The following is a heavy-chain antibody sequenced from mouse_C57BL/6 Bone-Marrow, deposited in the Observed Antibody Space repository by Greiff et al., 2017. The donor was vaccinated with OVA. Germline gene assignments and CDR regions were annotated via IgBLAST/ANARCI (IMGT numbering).Heavy chain of an antibody. J-gene: IGHJ3*01. CDR2: INPNYGTT. CDR3: ARGGDGYYVWFAY. CDR1: GYSFTDYN. V-gene: IGHV1-39*01. Sequence: VQLQQSGPELVKPGASVKISCKASGYSFTDYNMNWVKQSNGKRLEWIGVINPNYGTTSYNQKFKGKATLTVDQSYSTAYMQLNSLTSEDSAVYDCARGGDGYYVWFAYWGQGTLVTVSA. D-gene: IGHD2-3*01.